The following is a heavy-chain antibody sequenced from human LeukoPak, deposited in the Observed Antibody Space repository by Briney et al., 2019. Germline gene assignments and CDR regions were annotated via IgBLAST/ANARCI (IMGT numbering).Heavy chain of an antibody. Sequence: PGGSLRLSCAASGFIFNSFGMHWVRQAPGKGLEWVAFIWYDGSNKYYADSVKGRFTISRDNSKNTLYLQMNSLRAEDTAVYYCASSRSFYYDFWSGYYSAFDIWGQGTIVTVSS. V-gene: IGHV3-33*01. D-gene: IGHD3-3*01. J-gene: IGHJ3*02. CDR1: GFIFNSFG. CDR2: IWYDGSNK. CDR3: ASSRSFYYDFWSGYYSAFDI.